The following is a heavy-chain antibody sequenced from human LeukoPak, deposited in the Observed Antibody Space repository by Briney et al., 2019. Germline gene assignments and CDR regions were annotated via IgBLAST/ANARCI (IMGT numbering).Heavy chain of an antibody. V-gene: IGHV3-53*01. D-gene: IGHD4-17*01. J-gene: IGHJ4*02. CDR2: IYSGGNT. CDR3: ARRAGEYSHPYDY. Sequence: GGSLRLSCTVSGVTFSSNSMSWVRQAPGKGLEWVSFIYSGGNTHYSDSVKGRFTISRDNSKNPLYLQMNSLRADDTAVYYCARRAGEYSHPYDYWGQGTLVTVSS. CDR1: GVTFSSNS.